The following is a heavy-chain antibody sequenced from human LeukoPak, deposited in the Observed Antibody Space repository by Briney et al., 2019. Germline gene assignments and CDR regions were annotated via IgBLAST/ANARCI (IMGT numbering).Heavy chain of an antibody. J-gene: IGHJ4*02. CDR1: GYTFTGYY. Sequence: ASVKVSCKASGYTFTGYYMHWVRQAPGQGLEWMGIINPSGGSTSYAQKFQGRVTMTRDMSTSTVYMELSSLRSEDTAVYYCAREGRVGNNKDLWYWGQGTLSPSPQ. D-gene: IGHD2-21*01. V-gene: IGHV1-46*01. CDR3: AREGRVGNNKDLWY. CDR2: INPSGGST.